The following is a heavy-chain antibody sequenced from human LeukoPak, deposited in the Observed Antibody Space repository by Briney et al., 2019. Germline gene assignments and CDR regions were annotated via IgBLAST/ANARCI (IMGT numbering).Heavy chain of an antibody. D-gene: IGHD1-1*01. CDR3: ARGLPTSDAFDI. CDR2: IYYSGST. J-gene: IGHJ3*02. CDR1: GGSISSYY. V-gene: IGHV4-59*01. Sequence: SETLSLTCTVSGGSISSYYWSWIRQPPGKGLEWIGYIYYSGSTNYNPSLKSRVTISVDTSKNQFSLKLSSVTAADTAVYYCARGLPTSDAFDIWGQGTMVTVSS.